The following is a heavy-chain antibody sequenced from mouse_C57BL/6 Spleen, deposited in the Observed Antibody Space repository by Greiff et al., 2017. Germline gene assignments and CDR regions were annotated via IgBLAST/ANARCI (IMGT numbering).Heavy chain of an antibody. Sequence: VQLQQSGPELVKPGASVKISCKASGYAFSSSWMNWVKQRPGKGLEWIGRIYPGDGDTNYNGKFKGKATLTADQSSSTAYMQLSSLTSEDSAVYFCPRSGQGRVWDSWGQGTPLTVSS. V-gene: IGHV1-82*01. D-gene: IGHD3-3*01. J-gene: IGHJ2*01. CDR3: PRSGQGRVWDS. CDR2: IYPGDGDT. CDR1: GYAFSSSW.